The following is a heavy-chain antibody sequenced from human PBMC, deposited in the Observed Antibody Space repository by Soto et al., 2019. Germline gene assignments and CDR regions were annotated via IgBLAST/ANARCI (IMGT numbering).Heavy chain of an antibody. J-gene: IGHJ4*02. CDR1: GGSITTYY. CDR2: IYYSGST. D-gene: IGHD2-8*01. CDR3: ASTDCTNGVCPFDY. Sequence: SETLSLTCTVSGGSITTYYWGWIRQPPGKGPEWIGYIYYSGSTNYNPSLKSRVTISVDTSKNQFSLKLSSVTAADTAVYYCASTDCTNGVCPFDYWGQGTLVTVSS. V-gene: IGHV4-59*12.